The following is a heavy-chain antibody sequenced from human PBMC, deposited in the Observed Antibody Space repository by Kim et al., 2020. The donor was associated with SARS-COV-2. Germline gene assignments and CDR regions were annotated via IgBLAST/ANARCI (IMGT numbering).Heavy chain of an antibody. Sequence: GGSLRLSCTASGFTFSSYWMSWVRQAPGKGLEWVANIKQDGSEKYYVDSVKGRFTISRDNAKNSLYLQMNSLRAENTAVYYCARDYRGIAAQFDYWGQGTLVTVSS. V-gene: IGHV3-7*01. CDR1: GFTFSSYW. J-gene: IGHJ4*02. D-gene: IGHD6-13*01. CDR2: IKQDGSEK. CDR3: ARDYRGIAAQFDY.